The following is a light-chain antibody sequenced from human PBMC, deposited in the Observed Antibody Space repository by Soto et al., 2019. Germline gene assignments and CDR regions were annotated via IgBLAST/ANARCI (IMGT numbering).Light chain of an antibody. CDR3: QESYNTSLT. V-gene: IGKV1-39*01. Sequence: DLQMTQSPSSLSASVGDRITITCRASQNIGSYLSWYQQRSGEAPKRLIYGASKLQSGVSSRFSGSGSGTAFTLTISSLQPEDFATYFCQESYNTSLTFGGGTVVEI. CDR2: GAS. J-gene: IGKJ4*01. CDR1: QNIGSY.